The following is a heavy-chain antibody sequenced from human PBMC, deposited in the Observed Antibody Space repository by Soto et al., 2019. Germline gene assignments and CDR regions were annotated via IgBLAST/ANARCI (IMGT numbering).Heavy chain of an antibody. CDR3: ARTSGYYVYDF. CDR2: INAGNGNT. D-gene: IGHD3-22*01. V-gene: IGHV1-3*01. J-gene: IGHJ4*02. Sequence: QVQLVQSGAEVKKPGASVKVSCKASGYTFTSYAMHWVRQAPGQRLEWMGWINAGNGNTKYSQKFQGRVTITRDTPASTAYMELSRLRSEDTAVYFCARTSGYYVYDFWGQGTLVTVSS. CDR1: GYTFTSYA.